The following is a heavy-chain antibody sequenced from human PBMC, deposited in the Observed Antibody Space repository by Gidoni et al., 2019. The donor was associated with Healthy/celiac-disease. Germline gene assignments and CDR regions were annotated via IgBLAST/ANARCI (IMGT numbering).Heavy chain of an antibody. V-gene: IGHV4-39*01. CDR3: ATLAGYYDSSSY. Sequence: QLQLQESGPGLVKPSETLSLTCTVSGGSISSSSYYWGWIRQPPGKGLEWIGSIYYSGSTYYNPSLKSRVTISVDTSKNQFSLKLSSVTAADTAVYYCATLAGYYDSSSYWGQGTLVTVSS. CDR2: IYYSGST. CDR1: GGSISSSSYY. D-gene: IGHD3-22*01. J-gene: IGHJ4*02.